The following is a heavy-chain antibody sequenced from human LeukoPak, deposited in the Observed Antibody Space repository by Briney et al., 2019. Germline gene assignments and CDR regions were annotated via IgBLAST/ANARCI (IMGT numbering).Heavy chain of an antibody. D-gene: IGHD6-19*01. V-gene: IGHV4-59*01. CDR3: ARDGYSSGWYEDEIDAFDI. Sequence: SETLSLTCTVSGGSISSYYWSWIRQPPGKGLEWIGYIYYSGSTNYNPSLKSRVTISVDTSKNQFSLKLSSVTAADTAVYYCARDGYSSGWYEDEIDAFDIWGQGTMVTVSS. CDR2: IYYSGST. CDR1: GGSISSYY. J-gene: IGHJ3*02.